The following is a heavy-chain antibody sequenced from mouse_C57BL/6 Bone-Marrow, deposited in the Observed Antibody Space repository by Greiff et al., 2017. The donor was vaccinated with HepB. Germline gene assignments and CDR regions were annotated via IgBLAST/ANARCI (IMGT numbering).Heavy chain of an antibody. CDR3: ARSYGNYLPWFAY. V-gene: IGHV1-81*01. J-gene: IGHJ3*01. D-gene: IGHD2-1*01. CDR1: GYTFTSYG. Sequence: QVQLKQSGAELARPGASVKLSCKASGYTFTSYGISWVKQRTGQGLEWIGEIYPRSGNTYYNEKFKGKATLTADKSSSTAYMELRSLTSEDSAVYFCARSYGNYLPWFAYWGQGTLVTVSA. CDR2: IYPRSGNT.